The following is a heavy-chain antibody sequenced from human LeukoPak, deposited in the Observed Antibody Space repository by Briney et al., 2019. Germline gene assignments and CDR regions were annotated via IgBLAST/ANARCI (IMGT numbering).Heavy chain of an antibody. V-gene: IGHV4-39*01. J-gene: IGHJ4*02. CDR3: ARHNPVYYDPTEHYFDY. D-gene: IGHD3-22*01. CDR1: GGSISSSNYS. Sequence: PSETLSLTCTVSGGSISSSNYSWGWIRQPPGKGLEWIGSIYYSGSTYYNPSLKSRVTISVDTSKNQFSLKLSSVTAADTAVYYCARHNPVYYDPTEHYFDYWGQGTLVTVSS. CDR2: IYYSGST.